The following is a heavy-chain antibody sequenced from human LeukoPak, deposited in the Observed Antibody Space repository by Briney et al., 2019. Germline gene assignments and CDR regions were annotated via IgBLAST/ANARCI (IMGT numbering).Heavy chain of an antibody. Sequence: GASVKVSCKASGYTFTSYDINWVRQATGQGLEWMGWINPNSGGTNYAQKFQGRVTMTRDTSASTVYMELSSLRSEDTAIYYCARIRDGYNDAYDIWGQGTVVTVPS. D-gene: IGHD5-24*01. CDR3: ARIRDGYNDAYDI. J-gene: IGHJ3*02. V-gene: IGHV1-2*02. CDR1: GYTFTSYD. CDR2: INPNSGGT.